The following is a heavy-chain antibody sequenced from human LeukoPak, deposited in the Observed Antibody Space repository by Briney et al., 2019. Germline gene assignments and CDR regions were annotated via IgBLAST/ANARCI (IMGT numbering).Heavy chain of an antibody. V-gene: IGHV3-23*01. Sequence: GGSLRLSCAASGFTFSNYAMSWVRQAPGKGLEWVSAFSPSGGGTYYADSVKGRFTISRDNSKNTLYLQMNSLRAEDTAVYYCARGGAYDSWNYFDYWGQGTLVTVSS. CDR2: FSPSGGGT. CDR3: ARGGAYDSWNYFDY. J-gene: IGHJ4*02. CDR1: GFTFSNYA. D-gene: IGHD5-12*01.